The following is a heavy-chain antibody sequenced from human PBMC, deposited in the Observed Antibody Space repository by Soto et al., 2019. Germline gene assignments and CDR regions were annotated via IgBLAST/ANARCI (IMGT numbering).Heavy chain of an antibody. CDR2: IHSDGSAT. J-gene: IGHJ4*02. V-gene: IGHV3-74*03. CDR1: GFTFSGYW. CDR3: ARGGSGNFDS. D-gene: IGHD6-25*01. Sequence: EVQLVESGGGLVQPGGSLRLSCAASGFTFSGYWMHWVRQAPGKGLVWVSRIHSDGSATTYADSVKGRFTISRDNTKNTVYLQMNSLGAEDTAVYFCARGGSGNFDSLGRGTLVAVSS.